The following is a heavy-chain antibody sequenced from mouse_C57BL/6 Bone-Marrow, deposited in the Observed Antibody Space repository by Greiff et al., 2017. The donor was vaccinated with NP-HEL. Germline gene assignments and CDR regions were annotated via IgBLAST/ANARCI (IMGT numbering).Heavy chain of an antibody. CDR2: INPGSGGT. Sequence: QVQLKQSGAELVRPGTSVKVSCKASGYAFTNYLIEWVKQRPGQGLEWIGVINPGSGGTNYNEKFKGKATLTADKSSSTAYMQLSSLTSEDSAVYFCARRWGAYGNYDYWGQGTTLTVSS. CDR3: ARRWGAYGNYDY. J-gene: IGHJ2*01. CDR1: GYAFTNYL. V-gene: IGHV1-54*01. D-gene: IGHD2-1*01.